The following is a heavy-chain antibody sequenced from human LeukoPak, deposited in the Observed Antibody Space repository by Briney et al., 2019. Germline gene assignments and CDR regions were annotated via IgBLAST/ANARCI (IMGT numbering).Heavy chain of an antibody. V-gene: IGHV4-61*02. CDR1: GGSISSGSYY. Sequence: SETLSRTCTVSGGSISSGSYYWRWIRQPAGKGLEWIGRIYTSGSTNYNPSLKSRVTISVDTSKNQFSLKLSSVTAADTAVYYCARGYGDYPYYYYYYMDVWGKGTTVTVSS. J-gene: IGHJ6*03. CDR2: IYTSGST. CDR3: ARGYGDYPYYYYYYMDV. D-gene: IGHD4-17*01.